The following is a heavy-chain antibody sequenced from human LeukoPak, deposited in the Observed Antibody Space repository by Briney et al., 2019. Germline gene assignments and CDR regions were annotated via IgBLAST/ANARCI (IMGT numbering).Heavy chain of an antibody. J-gene: IGHJ5*02. CDR3: ARDRRTYYYGSGSLRFDP. D-gene: IGHD3-10*01. CDR1: GFTFTSSA. Sequence: GASVKVSCKASGFTFTSSAIQWVRQARGQRLEWIGWIVVGSGNTNYAQKFQERVTITRDTSASTAYMELSSLRSEDTAVYYCARDRRTYYYGSGSLRFDPWGQGTLVTVSS. V-gene: IGHV1-58*02. CDR2: IVVGSGNT.